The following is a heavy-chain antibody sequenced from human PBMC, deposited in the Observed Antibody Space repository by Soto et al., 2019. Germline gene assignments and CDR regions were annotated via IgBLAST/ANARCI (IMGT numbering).Heavy chain of an antibody. V-gene: IGHV3-9*01. J-gene: IGHJ6*02. CDR3: AKDRGMGGVAEHTGGYYYYGMDV. Sequence: PGGSLRLSCAASGFTFDDYAMHWVRQAPGKGLEWVSGISWNSGSIGYADSVKGRFTISRDNAKNSLYLQMNSLRAEDTALYYCAKDRGMGGVAEHTGGYYYYGMDVWGQGTTVTVSS. D-gene: IGHD2-21*01. CDR2: ISWNSGSI. CDR1: GFTFDDYA.